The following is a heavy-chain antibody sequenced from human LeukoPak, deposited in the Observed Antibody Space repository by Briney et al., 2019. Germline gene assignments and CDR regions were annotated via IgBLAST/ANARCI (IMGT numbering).Heavy chain of an antibody. CDR2: IYHSGNT. CDR3: ARAEGIHDY. J-gene: IGHJ4*02. D-gene: IGHD2-21*01. Sequence: SETLSLTCTVSGYSISSSYYWGWIRQPPGKGLEWIGSIYHSGNTYYNPSLKSRVTISVDTSKNQFSLKLSSVTAADTAVYYCARAEGIHDYWGQGTLVTVSS. CDR1: GYSISSSYY. V-gene: IGHV4-38-2*02.